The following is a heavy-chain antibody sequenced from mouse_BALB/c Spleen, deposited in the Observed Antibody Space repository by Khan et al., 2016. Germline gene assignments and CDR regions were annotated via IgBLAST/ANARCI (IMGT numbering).Heavy chain of an antibody. CDR2: ISDGGSYT. J-gene: IGHJ3*01. CDR3: AREGLRRWFAY. Sequence: EVELVESGGGLVKPGGSLKLSCAASGFTFSDYYMYWVRQTPEKRLEWVATISDGGSYTYYPDSVKGRFTISRDNAKNNLYLQMSSLKSEDTDMYYCAREGLRRWFAYWGQGTLVTVSA. V-gene: IGHV5-4*02. CDR1: GFTFSDYY. D-gene: IGHD2-12*01.